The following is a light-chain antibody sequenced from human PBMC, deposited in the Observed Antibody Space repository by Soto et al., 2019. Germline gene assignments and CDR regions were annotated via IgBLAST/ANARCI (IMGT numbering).Light chain of an antibody. CDR3: SSYTSSSTLV. V-gene: IGLV2-14*01. J-gene: IGLJ1*01. Sequence: QSVLTQPASVSGSPGQSITISCTGTSSDVGGYGYVSWYQQHPGKAPKLTIYDVSNRPSGVSDRFSGSKSGNTASLTISGLQAEDEADYYCSSYTSSSTLVFGTGTKVTVL. CDR1: SSDVGGYGY. CDR2: DVS.